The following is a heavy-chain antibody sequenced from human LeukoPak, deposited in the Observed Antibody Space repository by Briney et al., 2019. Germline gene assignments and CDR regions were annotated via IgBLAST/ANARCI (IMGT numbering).Heavy chain of an antibody. CDR2: IYNSGNT. D-gene: IGHD1-26*01. Sequence: PSETLSLTCTDSGGSISSSTYYWGWIRQPPGKGLEWIGNIYNSGNTYYSPSLKSRVTISVDPSKNQFSLKLTSVTAADTAVYYCARRGASSNWFDPWGQGTRSPSPQ. CDR3: ARRGASSNWFDP. V-gene: IGHV4-39*01. CDR1: GGSISSSTYY. J-gene: IGHJ5*02.